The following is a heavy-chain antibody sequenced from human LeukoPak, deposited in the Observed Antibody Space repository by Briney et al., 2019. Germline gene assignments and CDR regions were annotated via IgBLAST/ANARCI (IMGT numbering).Heavy chain of an antibody. V-gene: IGHV1-69*13. Sequence: SVKVSCKASGGTFSSYANSWVRQAPGQGLEWMGGIIPIFGTANYAQKFQGRVTITADESTSTAYMELSSLSSEDTAVYYCARDPPRYCSSTSCPDYFDYWGQGTLVTVSS. J-gene: IGHJ4*02. D-gene: IGHD2-2*01. CDR2: IIPIFGTA. CDR1: GGTFSSYA. CDR3: ARDPPRYCSSTSCPDYFDY.